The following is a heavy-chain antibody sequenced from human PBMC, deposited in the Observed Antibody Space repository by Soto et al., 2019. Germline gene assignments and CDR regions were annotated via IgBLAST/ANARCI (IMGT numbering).Heavy chain of an antibody. CDR3: ARGGSLYWYFDL. Sequence: QVQLVQSGAEVKKPGDSVKVSCKASGYTFTSYAMHWVRQAPGQRLEWMGWINAGNGNTKYSQNFQGRVTITRDTSASTAYMELSSLRSEDTAVYYCARGGSLYWYFDLWGRGTLVTVSS. CDR1: GYTFTSYA. V-gene: IGHV1-3*01. J-gene: IGHJ2*01. CDR2: INAGNGNT. D-gene: IGHD1-26*01.